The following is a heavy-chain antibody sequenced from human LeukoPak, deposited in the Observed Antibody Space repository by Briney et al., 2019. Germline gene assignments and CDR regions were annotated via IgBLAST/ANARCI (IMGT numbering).Heavy chain of an antibody. V-gene: IGHV3-7*01. CDR3: ARWVSQYYFDY. CDR1: GFTLNYYW. D-gene: IGHD2-21*01. Sequence: GGSLRLSCEASGFTLNYYWMSWVRQAPGKGLEWVANINQDGSEKYFVDSVKGRSTISRDNAQNSVFLQMDSLRVDDTAVYYCARWVSQYYFDYWGQGTHVTVS. J-gene: IGHJ4*02. CDR2: INQDGSEK.